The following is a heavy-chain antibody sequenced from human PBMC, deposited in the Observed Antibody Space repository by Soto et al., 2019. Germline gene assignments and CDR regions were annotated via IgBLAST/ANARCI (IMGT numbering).Heavy chain of an antibody. J-gene: IGHJ4*02. D-gene: IGHD5-18*01. Sequence: KPSETLSLTCSASGGSLSGYFWSWIRQPPGKGLQWIGYIYYNGITNYSPSLKSRVTISVDTSKNQFSLKLSSVTAADTAVYYCARTIASYQIDYWGQGTLVTVSS. CDR3: ARTIASYQIDY. CDR2: IYYNGIT. V-gene: IGHV4-59*01. CDR1: GGSLSGYF.